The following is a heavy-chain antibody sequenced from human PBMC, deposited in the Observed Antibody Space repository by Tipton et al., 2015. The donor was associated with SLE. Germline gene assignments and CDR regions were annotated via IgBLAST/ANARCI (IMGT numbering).Heavy chain of an antibody. CDR1: GGSISSYY. Sequence: TLSLTCTVSGGSISSYYWSWIRQPPGKGLEWIGYIYYSGSTNYSPSLKSRVSISADTSKNQFSLKLRSVTAADTAVYYCAREGGYSYGLDYWGQGTLVTVSS. V-gene: IGHV4-59*01. D-gene: IGHD5-18*01. CDR2: IYYSGST. CDR3: AREGGYSYGLDY. J-gene: IGHJ4*02.